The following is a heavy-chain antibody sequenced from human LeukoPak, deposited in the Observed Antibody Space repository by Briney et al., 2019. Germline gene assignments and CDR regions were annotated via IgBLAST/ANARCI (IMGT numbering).Heavy chain of an antibody. D-gene: IGHD7-27*01. CDR3: ARDKDWGNDY. J-gene: IGHJ4*02. Sequence: GGSLRLSCAASGFTFSSYRMSWVRQAPGKGLEWVANIKQDGSEKYYVDSVKGRFTISRDNAKNPLYLQMNSLRAEDTAVYYCARDKDWGNDYWGQGTLVTVSS. V-gene: IGHV3-7*03. CDR2: IKQDGSEK. CDR1: GFTFSSYR.